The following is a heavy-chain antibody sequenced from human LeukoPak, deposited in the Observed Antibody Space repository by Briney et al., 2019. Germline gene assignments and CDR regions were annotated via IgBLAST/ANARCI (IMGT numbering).Heavy chain of an antibody. Sequence: ASVKVSCKASGYTFTSYGISWVRQAPGQGLEWMGWISAYNGNTIYAQKLQGRVTMTTDTSTSTAYMELRSLRSEDTAVYYCARDPQYCGGDCYPPWGQGTLVTVSS. V-gene: IGHV1-18*01. CDR3: ARDPQYCGGDCYPP. J-gene: IGHJ4*02. CDR2: ISAYNGNT. D-gene: IGHD2-21*02. CDR1: GYTFTSYG.